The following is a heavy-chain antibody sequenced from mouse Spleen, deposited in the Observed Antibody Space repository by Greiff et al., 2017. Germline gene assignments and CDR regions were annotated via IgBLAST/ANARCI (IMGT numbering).Heavy chain of an antibody. CDR1: GFNIKDYY. Sequence: EVKLQQSGAELVRPGALVKLSCKASGFNIKDYYMHWVKQRPEQGLEWIGWIDPENGNTIYDPKFQGKASITADTSSNTAYLQLSSLTSEDTAVYYCARRWEGDYFDYWGQGTTLTVSS. CDR3: ARRWEGDYFDY. V-gene: IGHV14-1*02. CDR2: IDPENGNT. D-gene: IGHD1-1*02. J-gene: IGHJ2*01.